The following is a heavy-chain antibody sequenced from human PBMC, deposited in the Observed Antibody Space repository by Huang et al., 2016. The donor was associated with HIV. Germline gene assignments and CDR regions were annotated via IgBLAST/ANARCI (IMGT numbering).Heavy chain of an antibody. J-gene: IGHJ2*01. CDR1: GGSFSGYY. CDR2: INHSGST. D-gene: IGHD1-26*01. Sequence: QVQLQQWGAGLLKPSETLSLTCAVYGGSFSGYYWSWLRQPPGKGLEWIGDINHSGSTNYTASLKSRVTPSVDTSKNQFSLKLSSVIAADTAIYYCARGTWEGYFDFWGRGTLVTVSS. CDR3: ARGTWEGYFDF. V-gene: IGHV4-34*01.